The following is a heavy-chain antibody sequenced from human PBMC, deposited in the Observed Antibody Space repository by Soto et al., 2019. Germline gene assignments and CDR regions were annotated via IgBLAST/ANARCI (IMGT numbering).Heavy chain of an antibody. D-gene: IGHD2-15*01. CDR2: IYSGGST. Sequence: AGGSLILSCAASGFTVSSNQMTWVRQAPGKGLEWVSVIYSGGSTYYADSVKGRFTISRDNSKNTLYLQMNSLRAEDTAVYYCARVAGGFDSWGQGTLVTVSS. J-gene: IGHJ4*02. CDR3: ARVAGGFDS. V-gene: IGHV3-53*01. CDR1: GFTVSSNQ.